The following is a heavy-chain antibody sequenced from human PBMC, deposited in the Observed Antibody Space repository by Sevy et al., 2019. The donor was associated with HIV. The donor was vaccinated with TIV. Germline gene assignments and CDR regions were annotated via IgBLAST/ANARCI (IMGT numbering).Heavy chain of an antibody. CDR1: GYSIGSGYY. CDR2: IYHSGST. Sequence: SETLSLTCAVSGYSIGSGYYWGWIRQPPGKGLEWIGSIYHSGSTYYNPSLKSRVTISVDTSKNQFSLKLSSVTAADTAVYYCARDFYYDSSGRTLTTDYWGQGTLVTVSS. D-gene: IGHD3-22*01. J-gene: IGHJ4*02. V-gene: IGHV4-38-2*02. CDR3: ARDFYYDSSGRTLTTDY.